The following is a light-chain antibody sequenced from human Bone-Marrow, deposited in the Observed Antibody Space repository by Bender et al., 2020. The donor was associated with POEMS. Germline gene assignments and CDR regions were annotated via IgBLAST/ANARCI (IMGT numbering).Light chain of an antibody. J-gene: IGLJ3*02. CDR2: LNSDGSH. CDR3: QTWGTVFQGV. CDR1: SGHSSYA. V-gene: IGLV4-69*01. Sequence: QLVLTQSPSASASLGASVKLTCSLSSGHSSYAIAWHQQQPEKGPRYLMKLNSDGSHNKGDGIPDRFSGSSSGAERYLTISSLQSEDEADYYCQTWGTVFQGVFGGGTKLTVL.